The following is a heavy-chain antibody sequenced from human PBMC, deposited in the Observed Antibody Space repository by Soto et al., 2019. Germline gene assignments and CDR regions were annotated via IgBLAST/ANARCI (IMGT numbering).Heavy chain of an antibody. CDR1: GYTFTGYY. CDR3: ARDGYCSGGSCYYYYGMDV. V-gene: IGHV1-2*04. J-gene: IGHJ6*02. CDR2: INPNSGGT. D-gene: IGHD2-15*01. Sequence: ASVKVSCKASGYTFTGYYMHWERQAPGQGLEWMGWINPNSGGTNYAQKFQGWVTMTRDTSISTAYMELSRLRSDDTAVYYCARDGYCSGGSCYYYYGMDVWGQGTTVTVSS.